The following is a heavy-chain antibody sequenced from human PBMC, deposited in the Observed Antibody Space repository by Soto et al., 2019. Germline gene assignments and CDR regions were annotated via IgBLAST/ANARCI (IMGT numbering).Heavy chain of an antibody. CDR1: GFTFNYYG. Sequence: XAALRLSCAACGFTFNYYGMTWVRQAPGKGLAWVANVKPDGSATFYADSLKGRFTISRDNAKNSVSLQMDSLRADDTAVYSCARDRERVTVNGGIALGAMEVWGHGTTVTASS. V-gene: IGHV3-7*03. D-gene: IGHD3-22*01. CDR3: ARDRERVTVNGGIALGAMEV. CDR2: VKPDGSAT. J-gene: IGHJ6*02.